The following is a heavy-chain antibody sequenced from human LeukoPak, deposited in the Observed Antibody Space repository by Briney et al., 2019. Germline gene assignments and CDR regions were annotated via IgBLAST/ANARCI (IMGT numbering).Heavy chain of an antibody. CDR3: AKVGIGSRDGYFDY. D-gene: IGHD6-13*01. CDR2: ISKDGGSNK. CDR1: GFTFRNYG. Sequence: GGSLRLSCAASGFTFRNYGMHWVRQAPGKGLEWVAVISKDGGSNKYHADSVKGRFTISRDNSMNTLYLQMNSLRAEDTAVYYCAKVGIGSRDGYFDYWGQGTLVAVSS. V-gene: IGHV3-30*18. J-gene: IGHJ4*02.